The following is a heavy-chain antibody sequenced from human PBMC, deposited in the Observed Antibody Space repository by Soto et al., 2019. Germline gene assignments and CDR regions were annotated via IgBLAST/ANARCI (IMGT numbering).Heavy chain of an antibody. V-gene: IGHV4-31*03. J-gene: IGHJ4*02. Sequence: SETLSLTCTVSGGSISSGGYYWSWIRQHPGKGLEWIGYIYYSGSTYYNPSLKSRVTISVDTSKNQFSLKLSSVTAADTAVYYCARLALNHYYDSSGYYVWGQGTLVTVSS. CDR1: GGSISSGGYY. D-gene: IGHD3-22*01. CDR2: IYYSGST. CDR3: ARLALNHYYDSSGYYV.